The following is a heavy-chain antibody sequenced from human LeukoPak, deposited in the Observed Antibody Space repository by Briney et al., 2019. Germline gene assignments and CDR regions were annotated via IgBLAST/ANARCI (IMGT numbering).Heavy chain of an antibody. J-gene: IGHJ5*02. V-gene: IGHV3-21*01. CDR3: ARGAVVIIDNWFDP. CDR1: GFTFSSYS. CDR2: ISSSSSYI. Sequence: GGSLRLSCAASGFTFSSYSMNWVRQAPGKGLEWVSSISSSSSYIYYADSVKGRFTISRDNAKNSLYLQMSSLRAEDTAVYYCARGAVVIIDNWFDPWGQGTLVTVSS. D-gene: IGHD3-3*01.